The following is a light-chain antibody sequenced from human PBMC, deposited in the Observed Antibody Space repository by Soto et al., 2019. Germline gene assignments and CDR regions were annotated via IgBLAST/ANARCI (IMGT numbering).Light chain of an antibody. V-gene: IGKV1-16*01. CDR1: QNIDRY. CDR2: GAA. CDR3: QQYNSYIT. J-gene: IGKJ3*01. Sequence: DIQMTQSPSSLSASVGDRVSISCRTSQNIDRYLNWYQQKPGKAPQVLISGAASLQSGGPSRFSGGGSGTEFPLTISSLQPDDFANYYCQQYNSYITFGPGTKVDIK.